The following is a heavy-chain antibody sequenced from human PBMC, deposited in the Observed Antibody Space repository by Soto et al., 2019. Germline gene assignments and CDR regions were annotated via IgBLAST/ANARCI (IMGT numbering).Heavy chain of an antibody. CDR2: ISGSGGST. J-gene: IGHJ4*02. V-gene: IGHV3-23*01. CDR3: AKDQASGQGSFDS. CDR1: GFTFSSYA. Sequence: PWGSLRLSCAASGFTFSSYAMSWVRQAPGKGLEWVSAISGSGGSTYYADSVKGRFTISRDNSKNTLYLQMNSLRAEDTAVYYCAKDQASGQGSFDSWGQGTLVTVSS.